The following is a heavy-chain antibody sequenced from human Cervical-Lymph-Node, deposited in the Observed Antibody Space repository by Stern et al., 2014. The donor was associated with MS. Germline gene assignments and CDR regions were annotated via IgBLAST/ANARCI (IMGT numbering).Heavy chain of an antibody. CDR1: GGSIRSGDYY. Sequence: QVQLQESGPGLVQPSQTLSLTCTVSGGSIRSGDYYCSWIRQPPGKGLEWIGHIYPTGNTNYSPSLKSRVTISLDRSKNQFSLNLNSVTAADTAVYFAARGAAGGDLRPFDSWGQGTLVTVSS. D-gene: IGHD2-21*02. CDR2: IYPTGNT. CDR3: ARGAAGGDLRPFDS. V-gene: IGHV4-61*02. J-gene: IGHJ4*02.